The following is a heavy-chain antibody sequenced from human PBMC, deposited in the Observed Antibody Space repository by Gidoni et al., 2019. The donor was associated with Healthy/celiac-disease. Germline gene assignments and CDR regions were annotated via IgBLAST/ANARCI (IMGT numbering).Heavy chain of an antibody. D-gene: IGHD2-15*01. V-gene: IGHV4-34*01. CDR3: ARVGYCSGCSCYPY. CDR2: INHSGST. J-gene: IGHJ4*02. CDR1: GGSFSGYY. Sequence: QVQLQQWGAGLLKPSETLSLTCAVYGGSFSGYYWRWIRQPPGKGLEWIGEINHSGSTNYNPSLKSRVTISVDTSKNQFSLKLSSVTAADTAVYYCARVGYCSGCSCYPYWGQGTLVTVSS.